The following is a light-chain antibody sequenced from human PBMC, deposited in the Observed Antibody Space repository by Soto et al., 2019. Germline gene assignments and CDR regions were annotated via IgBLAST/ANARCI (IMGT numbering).Light chain of an antibody. Sequence: QSAPTQPPSASGSPGQSVTISCTGTSSDVGGYNYVSWYQQHPDRAPKLMIYEVSKRPSGVPDRFSGSKSGNTASLTVSGLQAEDEADYYCSSYAGRNNWVFGTGTKVTVL. CDR2: EVS. CDR1: SSDVGGYNY. CDR3: SSYAGRNNWV. V-gene: IGLV2-8*01. J-gene: IGLJ1*01.